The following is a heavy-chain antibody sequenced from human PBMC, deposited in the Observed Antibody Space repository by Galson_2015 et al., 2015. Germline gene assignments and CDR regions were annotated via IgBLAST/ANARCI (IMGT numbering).Heavy chain of an antibody. Sequence: CAISGDSVSSNSASWNWIRQSPSRGLEWLGRTYYRSKWYYDYAASVKSRIAVNPDTSKNQFSLQLNSVIPEDTAVYYCARDTPSDRWHPDAFDIWGQGTVVTVS. J-gene: IGHJ3*02. CDR1: GDSVSSNSAS. D-gene: IGHD2-21*02. CDR2: TYYRSKWYY. V-gene: IGHV6-1*01. CDR3: ARDTPSDRWHPDAFDI.